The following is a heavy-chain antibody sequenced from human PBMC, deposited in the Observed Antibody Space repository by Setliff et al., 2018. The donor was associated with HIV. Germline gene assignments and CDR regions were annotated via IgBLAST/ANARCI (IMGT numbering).Heavy chain of an antibody. CDR2: IYHSGST. CDR1: GYSLKSGDF. CDR3: ARESPSSSWFYFDF. V-gene: IGHV4-38-2*02. J-gene: IGHJ4*02. Sequence: SETLSLTCAVSGYSLKSGDFWGWIRQPPGKGLEWIGNIYHSGSTNYNPSLKSRVTVSVDTSKNQFSLKLGSVTAADTAVYYCARESPSSSWFYFDFWGQGTLVTVS. D-gene: IGHD6-13*01.